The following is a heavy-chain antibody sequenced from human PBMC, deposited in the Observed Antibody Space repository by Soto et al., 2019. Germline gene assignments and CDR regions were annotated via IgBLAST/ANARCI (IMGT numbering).Heavy chain of an antibody. D-gene: IGHD3-22*01. CDR1: GFTFSSYG. CDR3: ARDRTMIVVVITYYFDC. CDR2: ISYDGSNK. V-gene: IGHV3-30*03. Sequence: PGGSLRLSCAASGFTFSSYGMHWVRQAPGKGLDWVAVISYDGSNKYYADSVKGRFTISRDNSKNTLYLQMNGLRAEDTAVYYCARDRTMIVVVITYYFDCWGQRTMVTVSS. J-gene: IGHJ4*02.